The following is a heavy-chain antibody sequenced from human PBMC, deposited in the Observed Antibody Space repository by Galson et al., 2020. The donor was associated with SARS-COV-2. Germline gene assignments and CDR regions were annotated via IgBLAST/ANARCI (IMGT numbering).Heavy chain of an antibody. CDR3: ASGRLDAFHF. CDR2: IYYSGTT. J-gene: IGHJ3*01. Sequence: SETLSLTCNVSGVSITTAGYYWNWIRQHPGKGLEWIAYIYYSGTTFYNPSLESRATISVDTSKSQFSLRLTSVTAADTAIYYCASGRLDAFHFWGQGTMVTVSS. CDR1: GVSITTAGYY. V-gene: IGHV4-31*03.